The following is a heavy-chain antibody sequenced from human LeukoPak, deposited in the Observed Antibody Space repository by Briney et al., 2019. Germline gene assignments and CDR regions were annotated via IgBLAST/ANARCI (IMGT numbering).Heavy chain of an antibody. CDR1: GFRFSDYY. CDR2: ISGSGDAI. Sequence: PGRSLRLSCVVSGFRFSDYYMSWIRQTPGKGLEFISYISGSGDAIYYTDSVKGRFTISRDNAKNSLYLQLDSLSAEDTAVYYCASLYDSTGFCFDYWGQGALVTVSS. CDR3: ASLYDSTGFCFDY. J-gene: IGHJ4*02. D-gene: IGHD3-22*01. V-gene: IGHV3-11*01.